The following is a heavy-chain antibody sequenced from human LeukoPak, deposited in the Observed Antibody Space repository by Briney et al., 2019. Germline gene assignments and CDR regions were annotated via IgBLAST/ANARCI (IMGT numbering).Heavy chain of an antibody. Sequence: SETLSLTCAVYGGSITGYYWSWIHQTPGRGLEWVGEIHYTGATSYNPSLKSRATISTDTSKNQFSLRLSSVTAADTAVYYCANGNILTGYCFDFWGQGALVTVSS. J-gene: IGHJ4*02. CDR2: IHYTGAT. V-gene: IGHV4-34*01. CDR3: ANGNILTGYCFDF. CDR1: GGSITGYY. D-gene: IGHD3-9*01.